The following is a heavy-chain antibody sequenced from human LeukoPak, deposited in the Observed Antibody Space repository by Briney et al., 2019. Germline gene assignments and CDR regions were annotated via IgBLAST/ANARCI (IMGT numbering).Heavy chain of an antibody. J-gene: IGHJ6*02. CDR1: GYTFTSYG. V-gene: IGHV1-8*01. Sequence: ASVKVPCKASGYTFTSYGINWVRQATGQGLEWMGWMNPNSGNTDYAQKLQGRVTMTRDTSISTAYIEPRTLRSGNTAVYYWARGGTYSDILTRYYSPKDYYYYYGIDVWGQGTTVTVSS. D-gene: IGHD3-9*01. CDR2: MNPNSGNT. CDR3: ARGGTYSDILTRYYSPKDYYYYYGIDV.